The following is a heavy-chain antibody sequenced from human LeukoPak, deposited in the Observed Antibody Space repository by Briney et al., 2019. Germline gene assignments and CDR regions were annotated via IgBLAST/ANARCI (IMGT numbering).Heavy chain of an antibody. Sequence: GGSLRLSCAGSVFIVSNYYMNWVRQAPGKGQEWVSLIRDSGETFYADSVKGRVTISRDNSKNTVYLQMNRLRVEDTAVYVCARDRAVTQVWVEFDSWGQGTLVTVSS. D-gene: IGHD3-16*01. J-gene: IGHJ5*01. V-gene: IGHV3-66*03. CDR2: IRDSGET. CDR1: VFIVSNYY. CDR3: ARDRAVTQVWVEFDS.